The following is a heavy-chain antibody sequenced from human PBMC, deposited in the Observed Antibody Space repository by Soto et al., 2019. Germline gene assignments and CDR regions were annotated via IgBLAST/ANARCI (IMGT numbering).Heavy chain of an antibody. CDR1: SGPDSSHN. J-gene: IGHJ6*02. V-gene: IGHV4-59*08. CDR3: VRQGIDYLHGLVDV. D-gene: IGHD1-26*01. CDR2: VYYTGDT. Sequence: QVELQQSGPGLVKPSGTLSLTCTVSSGPDSSHNWGWIRQPPGRGLEWIGYVYYTGDTSYNPSLKSRAPISAATSTKIISLTLSSVTAADPAVYYCVRQGIDYLHGLVDVWGQGTTVSVSS.